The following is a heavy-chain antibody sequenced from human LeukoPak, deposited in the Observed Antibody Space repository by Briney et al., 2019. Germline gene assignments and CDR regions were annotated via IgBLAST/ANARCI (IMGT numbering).Heavy chain of an antibody. J-gene: IGHJ4*02. D-gene: IGHD2-8*01. Sequence: ASVKVSCKVSGYTLTELSMHWVRRAPRKGLEWMGGFDPEDGETIYAQRFQGRVTMTEDTSTDTAYMELSSLRSEDTAVYYCATLRMQGYYFDYWGQGTLVTVSS. CDR1: GYTLTELS. V-gene: IGHV1-24*01. CDR2: FDPEDGET. CDR3: ATLRMQGYYFDY.